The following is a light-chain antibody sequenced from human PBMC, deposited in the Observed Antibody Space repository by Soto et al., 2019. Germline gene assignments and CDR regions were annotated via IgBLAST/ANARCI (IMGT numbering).Light chain of an antibody. CDR1: RTVIRNN. CDR2: GAS. CDR3: QQVKTWPIT. Sequence: EIVLTQSPGTLSLSPGERATLSFRASRTVIRNNLAWHQQKPGQTPRLLVYGASNRATGIPDRFSGSGSGTDCTLTISGLEPEDFALYYCQQVKTWPITFGQGTRLEIK. V-gene: IGKV3-20*01. J-gene: IGKJ5*01.